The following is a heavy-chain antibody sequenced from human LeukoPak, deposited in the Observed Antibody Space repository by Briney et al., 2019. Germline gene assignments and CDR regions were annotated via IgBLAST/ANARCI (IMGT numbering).Heavy chain of an antibody. CDR3: AKDVGATPLPTGDAFDI. J-gene: IGHJ3*02. Sequence: PGGSLRLSCAASGFTFSSYAMSWVRQAPGKGLEWVSAISGSGGSTYYADSVKGRFTISRDNSKNTLYLQMNSLRAEDTAVYYCAKDVGATPLPTGDAFDIWGQGTMVTVSS. D-gene: IGHD1-26*01. CDR2: ISGSGGST. CDR1: GFTFSSYA. V-gene: IGHV3-23*01.